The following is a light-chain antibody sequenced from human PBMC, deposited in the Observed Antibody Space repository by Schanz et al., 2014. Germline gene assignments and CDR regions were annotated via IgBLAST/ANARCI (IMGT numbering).Light chain of an antibody. CDR1: QSVSSN. CDR3: QQYDNLPLT. Sequence: EIVMTQSPATLSVSPGERATLSCRASQSVSSNLAWYQQKPGQAPRLLIYDASTRATGIPARFSGSGSGTEFTLTISSLQPEDTATYYCQQYDNLPLTFGGGTKVEMK. V-gene: IGKV3-15*01. J-gene: IGKJ4*01. CDR2: DAS.